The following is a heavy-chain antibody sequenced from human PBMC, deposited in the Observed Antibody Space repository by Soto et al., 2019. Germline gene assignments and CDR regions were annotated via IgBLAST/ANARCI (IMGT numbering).Heavy chain of an antibody. D-gene: IGHD2-2*02. Sequence: QVQLVESGGGVVQPGRSLTLSCAASEFTFSNYVMHWVRQAPGKGLEWVAVISYDGNTKYYADSVKGRFFISRDNSKNRLYLQLNSLRPEETAVYYCARGRAVNTPFNYWGQGALVIVSS. V-gene: IGHV3-30-3*01. J-gene: IGHJ4*02. CDR3: ARGRAVNTPFNY. CDR2: ISYDGNTK. CDR1: EFTFSNYV.